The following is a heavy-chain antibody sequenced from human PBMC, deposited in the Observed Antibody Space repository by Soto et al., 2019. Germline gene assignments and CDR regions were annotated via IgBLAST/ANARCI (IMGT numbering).Heavy chain of an antibody. CDR2: IYYSGST. J-gene: IGHJ3*02. CDR3: ARRRLDKHIYDSSGYYNAFDI. V-gene: IGHV4-59*01. CDR1: GGSISSYY. D-gene: IGHD3-22*01. Sequence: SETLSLTCTVSGGSISSYYWSWIRQPPGKGLEWIGYIYYSGSTNYNPSLKSRVTISVDTSKNQFSLKLSSVTAADTAVYYCARRRLDKHIYDSSGYYNAFDIWGQGTMVTVSS.